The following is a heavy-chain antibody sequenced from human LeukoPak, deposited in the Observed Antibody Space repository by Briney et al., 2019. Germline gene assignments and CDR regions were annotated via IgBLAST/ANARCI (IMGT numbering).Heavy chain of an antibody. D-gene: IGHD2-2*01. CDR3: ARQEVYCSSTSCYARGYSYGTFFDY. V-gene: IGHV4-38-2*02. CDR2: IYYSGST. Sequence: SETPSLTCTVSGYSISSGYYWGWIRQPPGKGLEWIGTIYYSGSTYYNPSLKSRVTMSVDTSKNQFSLKLSSVTAADTAVYYCARQEVYCSSTSCYARGYSYGTFFDYWGQGTLVTVSS. CDR1: GYSISSGYY. J-gene: IGHJ4*02.